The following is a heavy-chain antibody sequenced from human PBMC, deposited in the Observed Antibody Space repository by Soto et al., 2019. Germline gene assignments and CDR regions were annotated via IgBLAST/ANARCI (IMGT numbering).Heavy chain of an antibody. CDR2: ISWNSGDK. J-gene: IGHJ2*01. CDR3: VKKSCSHTRCYTGWFFDL. V-gene: IGHV3-9*01. Sequence: EVQLVQSGGGLAHPGGSLRLSCEASGFIFEDYDMHWVRQPPGKGLQWVSGISWNSGDKDYGDSVKGRFTISRDNAKNSLDLQMSSLRVEDTATYYCVKKSCSHTRCYTGWFFDLWGRDTLVTVSS. CDR1: GFIFEDYD. D-gene: IGHD2-15*01.